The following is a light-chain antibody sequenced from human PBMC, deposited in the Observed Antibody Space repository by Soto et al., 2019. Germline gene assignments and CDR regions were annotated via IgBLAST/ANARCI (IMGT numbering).Light chain of an antibody. V-gene: IGKV3-11*01. CDR1: QSVSRH. CDR2: DAS. CDR3: QHFYNWPVT. J-gene: IGKJ4*01. Sequence: EVVLTQSPATLSLSPGERATLSCRASQSVSRHLAWYQQKPGQAPRLLILDASDRATGIPARFSGSGSGTNFTLTISSLEPEDFAVYYCQHFYNWPVTFGGGTKV.